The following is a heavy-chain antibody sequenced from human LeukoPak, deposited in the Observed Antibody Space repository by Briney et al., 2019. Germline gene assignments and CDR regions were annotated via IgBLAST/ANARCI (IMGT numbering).Heavy chain of an antibody. Sequence: PGESLRLSCAASGFTFCSYAMSWVRQAPGKGLEWVSGISTSGGSSSYADSVKGRFTISRDNPRNTLYMQMNSLRAEDTALYYCAIMHPYYDGSGYWVQWGQGTLVTVSS. J-gene: IGHJ4*02. CDR3: AIMHPYYDGSGYWVQ. V-gene: IGHV3-23*01. D-gene: IGHD3-22*01. CDR2: ISTSGGSS. CDR1: GFTFCSYA.